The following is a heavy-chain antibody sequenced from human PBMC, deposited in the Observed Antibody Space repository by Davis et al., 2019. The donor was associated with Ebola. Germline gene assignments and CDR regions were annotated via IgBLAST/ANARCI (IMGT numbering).Heavy chain of an antibody. J-gene: IGHJ4*02. CDR3: ARDLRFLEWLHQETSFDY. D-gene: IGHD3-3*01. Sequence: ASVKVSCKASGYTFTGYDINWVRQAPGQGLEWMGWINPHNGNTNYAQKLQGRVTMTTDTSTSTAYMELRSLRSDDTAVYYCARDLRFLEWLHQETSFDYWGQGTLVTVSS. CDR1: GYTFTGYD. CDR2: INPHNGNT. V-gene: IGHV1-18*01.